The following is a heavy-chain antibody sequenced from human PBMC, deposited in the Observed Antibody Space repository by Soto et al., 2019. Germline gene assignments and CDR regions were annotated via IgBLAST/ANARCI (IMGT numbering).Heavy chain of an antibody. D-gene: IGHD4-4*01. CDR3: ARPLWRDDYNWGYFDL. Sequence: GGSLRLSCAASGFTFSSYAMHWVRQAPGKGLEWVAVISYDGSNKYYADSVKGRFTISRDNTKNTLYLQMNSLRLEDTAVYYCARPLWRDDYNWGYFDLWGRGTLVTVSS. V-gene: IGHV3-30-3*01. J-gene: IGHJ2*01. CDR1: GFTFSSYA. CDR2: ISYDGSNK.